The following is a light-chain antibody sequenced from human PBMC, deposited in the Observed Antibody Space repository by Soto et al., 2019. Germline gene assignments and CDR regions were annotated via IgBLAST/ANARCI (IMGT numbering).Light chain of an antibody. CDR1: SSDVGGYSY. CDR3: SSYTSNNTRV. V-gene: IGLV2-14*03. CDR2: EVN. Sequence: QSALTQPASVSGSPGQSITISCTGTSSDVGGYSYVSWYQQHPGKAPKLMIYEVNNRPSGVSNRFSASKSGNTASLTISGLQAEDEADYYCSSYTSNNTRVFGGGTKVTV. J-gene: IGLJ3*02.